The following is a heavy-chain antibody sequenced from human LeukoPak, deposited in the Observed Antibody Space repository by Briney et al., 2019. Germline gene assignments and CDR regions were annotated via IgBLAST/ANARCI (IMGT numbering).Heavy chain of an antibody. J-gene: IGHJ4*02. D-gene: IGHD3-10*01. CDR2: ISYDGTND. CDR3: AKGAALVRGPCDH. V-gene: IGHV3-30*18. CDR1: GFTFSSYS. Sequence: GGSLRLSCAASGFTFSSYSMNWVRQAPGKGLEWVAVISYDGTNDHYSDSVKGRFTITRDNSKKMMYLQMNSLKPDDTAAYYCAKGAALVRGPCDHWGQGTLVTVSS.